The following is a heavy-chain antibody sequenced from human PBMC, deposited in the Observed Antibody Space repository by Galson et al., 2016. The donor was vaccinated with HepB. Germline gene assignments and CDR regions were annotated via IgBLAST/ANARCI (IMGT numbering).Heavy chain of an antibody. CDR2: ISDSEST. V-gene: IGHV4-59*01. CDR3: AKDEGFYNGMDF. D-gene: IGHD2-2*02. J-gene: IGHJ6*02. Sequence: GKGLEWIGYISDSESTNYNPSLKGRVTISLDRSKNQFSLRLNSVIAADTAVYYCAKDEGFYNGMDFWGQGTTVTVSS.